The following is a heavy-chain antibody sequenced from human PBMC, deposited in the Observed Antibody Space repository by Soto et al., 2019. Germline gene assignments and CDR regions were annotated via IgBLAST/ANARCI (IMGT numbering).Heavy chain of an antibody. CDR2: IYYSGST. CDR1: GGSISSGGYY. J-gene: IGHJ5*02. Sequence: PSETLSLTCTVSGGSISSGGYYWSWIRQHPGKGLEWIGYIYYSGSTYYNPSLKSRVTISVDTSKNQFSLKLSSVTAADTAVYYCAREYLEMYFYFLAGPNNLFDPSGQRTLVIGSS. CDR3: AREYLEMYFYFLAGPNNLFDP. V-gene: IGHV4-31*03. D-gene: IGHD3-9*01.